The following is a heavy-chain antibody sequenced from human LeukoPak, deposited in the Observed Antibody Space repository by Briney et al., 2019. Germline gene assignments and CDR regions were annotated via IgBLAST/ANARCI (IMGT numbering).Heavy chain of an antibody. Sequence: ASVNVSCKASGYTFTGYYLYWVRQAPGQGLERMGRINPNSGGTNYAQKFQGRVTMTRDTSISTAYMELSSLRSDDTAVFYCARRIAAAGHFDYWGQGTLVTVSS. V-gene: IGHV1-2*06. CDR2: INPNSGGT. J-gene: IGHJ4*02. CDR1: GYTFTGYY. D-gene: IGHD6-13*01. CDR3: ARRIAAAGHFDY.